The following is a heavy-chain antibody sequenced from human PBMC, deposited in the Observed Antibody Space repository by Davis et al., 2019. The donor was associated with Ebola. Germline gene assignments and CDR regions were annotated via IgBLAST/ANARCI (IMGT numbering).Heavy chain of an antibody. Sequence: GESLKISCAATGFTFSTYSMNWVRQAPGKGLEWISYIYSSSSIIHYADSVKGQFTISRDNANNSLFLQMNNLRDDDTAVYYCARDHLYAFDIWGQGTMVTVSS. J-gene: IGHJ3*02. CDR2: IYSSSSII. CDR3: ARDHLYAFDI. V-gene: IGHV3-48*02. CDR1: GFTFSTYS.